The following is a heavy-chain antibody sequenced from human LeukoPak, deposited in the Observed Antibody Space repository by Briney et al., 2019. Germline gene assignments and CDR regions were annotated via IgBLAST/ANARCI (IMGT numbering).Heavy chain of an antibody. Sequence: GGSLRLSCAASGFTFSSYGMHWVRQAPGKGLEWVAFIRYDGSNKYYADSVKGRFTISRDNSKNTLYLQVNSLRAEDTAVYYCAKERYDFWSGYNFDYWGQGTLVTVSS. J-gene: IGHJ4*02. V-gene: IGHV3-30*02. CDR1: GFTFSSYG. CDR3: AKERYDFWSGYNFDY. D-gene: IGHD3-3*01. CDR2: IRYDGSNK.